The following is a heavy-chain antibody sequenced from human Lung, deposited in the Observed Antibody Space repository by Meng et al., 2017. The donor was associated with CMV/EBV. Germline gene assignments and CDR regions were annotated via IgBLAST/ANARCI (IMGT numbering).Heavy chain of an antibody. CDR3: ARGGLRFLEYLIDHDY. CDR2: INHSGRT. CDR1: GGSFSGYY. D-gene: IGHD3-3*01. Sequence: SQTLSLTXAVYGGSFSGYYWSWIRQPPGKGLEWIGEINHSGRTNYNPSLKSRVTISVDTSKNQLSLKLSSVTAADTAVYYCARGGLRFLEYLIDHDYWGQGXLVTVSS. J-gene: IGHJ4*02. V-gene: IGHV4-34*01.